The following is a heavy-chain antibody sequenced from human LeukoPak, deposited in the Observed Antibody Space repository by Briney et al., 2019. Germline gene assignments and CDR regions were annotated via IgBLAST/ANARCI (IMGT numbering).Heavy chain of an antibody. Sequence: SETLSLTCNVSGASIRSFYWSWIRQTPGKGLEWIGYIFHTGSTNYNPSLKSRATLSVDTSKNQFSLKLSSVTAADTAVYYCARDSEDYGDFVSSDALDIWGQGTMVTVSS. V-gene: IGHV4-59*12. CDR1: GASIRSFY. J-gene: IGHJ3*02. D-gene: IGHD4-17*01. CDR2: IFHTGST. CDR3: ARDSEDYGDFVSSDALDI.